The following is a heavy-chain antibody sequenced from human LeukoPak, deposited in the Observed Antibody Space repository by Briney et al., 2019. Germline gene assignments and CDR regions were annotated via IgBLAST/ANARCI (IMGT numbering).Heavy chain of an antibody. D-gene: IGHD6-19*01. CDR3: ARISGWYCDY. CDR1: GFTFSSYE. V-gene: IGHV3-48*03. Sequence: GGSLRLSCAASGFTFSSYEMNWVRQAPGEGQEWISYISSRGGTIKYADSVKGRFTISRDNAKNSLYLQMNSLRAEDTAVYYCARISGWYCDYWGQGTLVTVSS. CDR2: ISSRGGTI. J-gene: IGHJ4*02.